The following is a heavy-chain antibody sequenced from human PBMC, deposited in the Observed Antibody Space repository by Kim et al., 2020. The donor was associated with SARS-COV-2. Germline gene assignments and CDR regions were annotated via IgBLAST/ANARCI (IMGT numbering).Heavy chain of an antibody. CDR3: ARTPGGRIAARPGLPRWFDP. CDR1: GGSFSGYY. CDR2: INHSGST. Sequence: SETLSLTCAVYGGSFSGYYWSWIRQPPGKGLEWIGEINHSGSTNYNPSLKSLVTISVDTSKNQFSLKLSSVTAADTAVYYCARTPGGRIAARPGLPRWFDPWGQGTLVTVSS. D-gene: IGHD6-6*01. V-gene: IGHV4-34*01. J-gene: IGHJ5*02.